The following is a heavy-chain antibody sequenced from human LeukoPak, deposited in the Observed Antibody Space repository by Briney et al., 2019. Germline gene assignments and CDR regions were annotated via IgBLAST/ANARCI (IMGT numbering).Heavy chain of an antibody. V-gene: IGHV3-9*01. CDR1: GFTFDDYA. Sequence: PGGSLRLSCAASGFTFDDYAMHWVRQAPGKGLEWVSGISWNSGSIGYADSVKGRFTISRDNAKNSLYLQMNSLRAEDTAVYYCARDGGPPGFGELLFRPLMDVWGQGTTVTVSS. D-gene: IGHD3-10*01. CDR2: ISWNSGSI. CDR3: ARDGGPPGFGELLFRPLMDV. J-gene: IGHJ6*02.